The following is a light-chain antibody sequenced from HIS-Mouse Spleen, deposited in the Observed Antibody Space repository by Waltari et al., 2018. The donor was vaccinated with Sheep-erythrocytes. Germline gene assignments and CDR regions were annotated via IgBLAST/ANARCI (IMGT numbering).Light chain of an antibody. CDR2: DNN. CDR1: SSNIGNNY. CDR3: GTWDSSLSAVV. J-gene: IGLJ2*01. Sequence: HSVLTQPPSVSAAPGQKVTISCSGRSSNIGNNYVAWYQQLPGTAPKLLIYDNNKRPSGIPDRFSGSKSGTSATLGITGLQTGDEADYYCGTWDSSLSAVVFGGGTKLTVL. V-gene: IGLV1-51*01.